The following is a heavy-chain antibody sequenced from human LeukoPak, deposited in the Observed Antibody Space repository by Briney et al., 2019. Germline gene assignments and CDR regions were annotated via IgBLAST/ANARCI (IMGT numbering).Heavy chain of an antibody. CDR2: ISGSGGST. CDR1: GFTFSSYA. J-gene: IGHJ3*02. Sequence: GGSLRLSCAASGFTFSSYAMSSVRQAPGKGLEWVSAISGSGGSTYYADSVKGRFTISRDNSKNTLYLQMNSLRAEDTPVYYCAKGGYYLGDAFDIWGQGTMVTVSS. D-gene: IGHD3-22*01. CDR3: AKGGYYLGDAFDI. V-gene: IGHV3-23*01.